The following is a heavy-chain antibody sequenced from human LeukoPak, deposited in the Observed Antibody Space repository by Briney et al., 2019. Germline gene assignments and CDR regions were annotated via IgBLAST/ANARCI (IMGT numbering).Heavy chain of an antibody. CDR3: ARASGGVGATDWFDP. V-gene: IGHV1-69*01. CDR2: IIPVFGTA. CDR1: GGTFSSYA. Sequence: SVKVSCKASGGTFSSYAISWVRQAPGQGLEWMGGIIPVFGTANYAQKFQGRVTITADESTSTAYMELSSLRSEDTAVYYCARASGGVGATDWFDPWGQGTLVTVSS. D-gene: IGHD1-26*01. J-gene: IGHJ5*02.